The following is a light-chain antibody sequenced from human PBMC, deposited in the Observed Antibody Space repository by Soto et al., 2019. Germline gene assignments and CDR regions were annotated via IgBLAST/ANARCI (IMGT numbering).Light chain of an antibody. CDR2: GNS. CDR1: SSNIGAGYD. CDR3: QSYDSSLSGRDV. V-gene: IGLV1-40*01. Sequence: QSVLTQPPSVSGAPGQRVTISCTGSSSNIGAGYDVHWYQQLPGTAPKLLIYGNSNRPSGVPDRFSGSKSGPSASLAITGLQAEDEADYYCQSYDSSLSGRDVFGTGTKLTVL. J-gene: IGLJ1*01.